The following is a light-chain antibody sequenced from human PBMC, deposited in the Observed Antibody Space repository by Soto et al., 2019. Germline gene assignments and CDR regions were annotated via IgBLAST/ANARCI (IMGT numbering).Light chain of an antibody. CDR1: QSISSY. CDR3: QQSYSTPYT. CDR2: AAS. J-gene: IGKJ2*01. V-gene: IGKV1-39*01. Sequence: DIQMTQSPSSLSASVGDRVTITCRASQSISSYLNWYQQKPGKAPKLLIYAASSLQSGVPSRFSGSGSGTDFTLTISSLQPEDFGTYYCQQSYSTPYTVGQGTKLEIK.